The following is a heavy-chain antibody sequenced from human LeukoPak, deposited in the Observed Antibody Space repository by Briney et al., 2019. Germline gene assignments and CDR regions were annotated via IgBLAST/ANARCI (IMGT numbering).Heavy chain of an antibody. V-gene: IGHV3-48*01. CDR1: GFTFSSYS. CDR2: ISSSSTI. CDR3: ARGRIAAAGTLDY. Sequence: GGSLRLSCAASGFTFSSYSMNWVRQAPGKGLEWVSYISSSSTIYYADSVKGRFTISRDNAKNSLYLQMNSLRAEDTAVYYCARGRIAAAGTLDYWGQGTLVTVSS. J-gene: IGHJ4*02. D-gene: IGHD6-13*01.